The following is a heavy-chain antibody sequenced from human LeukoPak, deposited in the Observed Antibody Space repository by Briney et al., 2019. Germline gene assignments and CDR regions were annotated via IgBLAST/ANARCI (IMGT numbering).Heavy chain of an antibody. CDR3: ASSDVLYGDAAY. CDR2: IYSGGST. CDR1: GFSFGNYA. V-gene: IGHV3-53*04. Sequence: QPGRSLRLSCTASGFSFGNYALSWFRQAPGKGLEWVSVIYSGGSTYYADSVKGRFTISRHNSKNTLYLQMNSLRAEDTAVYYCASSDVLYGDAAYWGQGTLVTVSS. D-gene: IGHD4-17*01. J-gene: IGHJ4*02.